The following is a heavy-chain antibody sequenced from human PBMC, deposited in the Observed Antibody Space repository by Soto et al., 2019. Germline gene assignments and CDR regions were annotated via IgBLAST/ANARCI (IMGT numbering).Heavy chain of an antibody. Sequence: QVQLVQSGAEVKKPGSSVKVSCKASGGTFSSYAISWVRQAPGQGLEWMGEIIPIFGTANYAQKFQGRVTIPEAESTSTAYRELSSLRSEDTAVYYCARDRGPSSGYYPYWFDPWGQGTLVTVSS. D-gene: IGHD3-22*01. J-gene: IGHJ5*02. CDR3: ARDRGPSSGYYPYWFDP. CDR1: GGTFSSYA. V-gene: IGHV1-69*12. CDR2: IIPIFGTA.